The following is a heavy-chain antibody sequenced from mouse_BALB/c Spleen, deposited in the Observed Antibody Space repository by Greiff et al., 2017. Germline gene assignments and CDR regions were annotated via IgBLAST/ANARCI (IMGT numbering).Heavy chain of an antibody. CDR3: AREGFTWVAY. CDR2: IWAGGST. CDR1: GFSLTSYG. Sequence: VKVVESGPGLVAPSQSLSITCTVSGFSLTSYGVHWVRQPPGQGLEWLGVIWAGGSTNYNSALMSRLSISKDNSKSQVFLKMHSLQTDDTAMYYCAREGFTWVAYWGQGTLVTVSA. V-gene: IGHV2-9*02. J-gene: IGHJ3*01.